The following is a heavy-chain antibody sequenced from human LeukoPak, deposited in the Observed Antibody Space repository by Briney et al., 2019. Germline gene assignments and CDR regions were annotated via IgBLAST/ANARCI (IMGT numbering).Heavy chain of an antibody. V-gene: IGHV3-33*08. CDR1: GFTFSSYA. D-gene: IGHD3-22*01. CDR3: ARVSYYDSSGYYFLSYVDY. J-gene: IGHJ4*02. CDR2: IWYDGSNK. Sequence: GGSLRLSCAASGFTFSSYAMSWVRQAPGRGLEWVAVIWYDGSNKYYADSVKGRFTISRDNSKNTQFLQMNSLRAEDTAVYYCARVSYYDSSGYYFLSYVDYWGQGTLVTVSS.